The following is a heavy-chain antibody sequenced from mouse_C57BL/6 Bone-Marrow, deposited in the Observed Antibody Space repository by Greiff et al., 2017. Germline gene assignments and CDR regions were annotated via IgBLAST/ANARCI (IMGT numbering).Heavy chain of an antibody. J-gene: IGHJ2*01. CDR1: GYTFTTYP. D-gene: IGHD5-1*01. CDR2: FHPYNDDT. Sequence: VQLQQSGAELVKPGASVKMSCKASGYTFTTYPIEWMKQNHGKSLEWIGNFHPYNDDTKYNEKFKGKATLTVEKSSNTVYLELSRLTSDDSAVYYFARSSTFFYYFDDWGQGTTLTVSS. V-gene: IGHV1-47*01. CDR3: ARSSTFFYYFDD.